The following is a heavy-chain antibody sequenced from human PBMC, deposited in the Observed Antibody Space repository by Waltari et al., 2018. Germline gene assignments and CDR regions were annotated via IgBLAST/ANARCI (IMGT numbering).Heavy chain of an antibody. CDR1: GYTFTGYY. J-gene: IGHJ4*02. Sequence: QVQLVQSGAEVKKPGASVKVSCKASGYTFTGYYMHWVRQAPGQGLEWMGWINPNRGGTNYAQKFQGRVNMTRDTSISTAYMELSRLRSDDTAVYYCARDRSGSYHNFDYWGQGTLVTVSS. CDR2: INPNRGGT. V-gene: IGHV1-2*02. CDR3: ARDRSGSYHNFDY. D-gene: IGHD1-26*01.